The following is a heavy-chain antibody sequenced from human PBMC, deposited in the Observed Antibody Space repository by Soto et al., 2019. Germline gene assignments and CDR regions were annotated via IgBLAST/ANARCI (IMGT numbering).Heavy chain of an antibody. J-gene: IGHJ2*01. CDR3: ARDRSVRYYYDSSGYYPYWYFDL. CDR2: IYTSGST. D-gene: IGHD3-22*01. CDR1: GGSISSYY. Sequence: QVQLQQSGPGLVKPSETLSLTCTVSGGSISSYYWSWIRQPAGKGLEWIGRIYTSGSTNYNPSLKSRVTMSVDTSKNQCSLKLSSVTAADTAVYYCARDRSVRYYYDSSGYYPYWYFDLWGRGTLVTVSS. V-gene: IGHV4-4*07.